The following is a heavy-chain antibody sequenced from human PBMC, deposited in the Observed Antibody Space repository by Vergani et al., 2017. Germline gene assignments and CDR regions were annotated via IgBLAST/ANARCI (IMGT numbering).Heavy chain of an antibody. V-gene: IGHV3-30-3*01. CDR2: ISYDGSNK. Sequence: QVQLVESGGGVVQPGRSLRLSCAASGFTFSSYAMHWVRQAPGKGLEWVAVISYDGSNKYYADSVKGRFTISRDNSKNTLYLQMNSLRAEDTAVYYCAREGYRDIVVVPAAIRGWFDPWGQGTLVTVSS. CDR3: AREGYRDIVVVPAAIRGWFDP. D-gene: IGHD2-2*02. J-gene: IGHJ5*02. CDR1: GFTFSSYA.